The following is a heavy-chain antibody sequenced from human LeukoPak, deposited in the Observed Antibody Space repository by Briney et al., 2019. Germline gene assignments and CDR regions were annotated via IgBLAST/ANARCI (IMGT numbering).Heavy chain of an antibody. CDR3: ARDITIFGVAPQNWFDP. CDR2: IYTSGST. CDR1: GGSISSYY. Sequence: SETLSLTCTVSGGSISSYYWSWIRQPAGKGLEWIGRIYTSGSTNYNPSLKSRVTMSVDTSKNQFSLKLSSVIAADTAVYYCARDITIFGVAPQNWFDPWGQGTLVTVSS. J-gene: IGHJ5*02. V-gene: IGHV4-4*07. D-gene: IGHD3-3*01.